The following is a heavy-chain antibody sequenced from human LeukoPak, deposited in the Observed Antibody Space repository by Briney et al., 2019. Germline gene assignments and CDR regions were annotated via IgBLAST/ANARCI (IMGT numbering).Heavy chain of an antibody. D-gene: IGHD3-10*01. J-gene: IGHJ6*03. V-gene: IGHV4-34*01. Sequence: SETLSLTCAVYGGSFSGYYWSWIRQPPGKGLEWIGEINHSGSTNYNPSLKSRVTMSVDTSKNQFSLKLSSVTAADTAVYYCARGGGSGSYYYYYYMDVWDKGTTVTISS. CDR2: INHSGST. CDR1: GGSFSGYY. CDR3: ARGGGSGSYYYYYYMDV.